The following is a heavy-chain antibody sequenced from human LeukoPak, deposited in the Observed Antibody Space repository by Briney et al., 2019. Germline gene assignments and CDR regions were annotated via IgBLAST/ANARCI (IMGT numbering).Heavy chain of an antibody. Sequence: SETLSLTCAVYGGSFSGYYWSWIRQPPGKGREWIGEINHSGSTNYNPSLKSRVTISVDTSKNQFSLKLSSVTAADTAAYYCARGECSGGSCYSGGWFDPWGQGTLVTVSS. CDR1: GGSFSGYY. CDR3: ARGECSGGSCYSGGWFDP. D-gene: IGHD2-15*01. CDR2: INHSGST. J-gene: IGHJ5*02. V-gene: IGHV4-34*01.